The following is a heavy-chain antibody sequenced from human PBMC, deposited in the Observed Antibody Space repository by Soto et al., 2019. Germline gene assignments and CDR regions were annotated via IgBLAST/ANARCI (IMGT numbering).Heavy chain of an antibody. Sequence: ASETLSLTCPVSGGSVNSGSYSWSWIRQPPGKGLEWIGYIYYTGSTNYNPSLESRVTISVDTSKNQFSLKLNSVTAADTAIYYCARVGGFCSRTSCSNWFDPLGPGNPGHRLL. CDR3: ARVGGFCSRTSCSNWFDP. V-gene: IGHV4-61*01. CDR1: GGSVNSGSYS. D-gene: IGHD2-2*01. J-gene: IGHJ5*02. CDR2: IYYTGST.